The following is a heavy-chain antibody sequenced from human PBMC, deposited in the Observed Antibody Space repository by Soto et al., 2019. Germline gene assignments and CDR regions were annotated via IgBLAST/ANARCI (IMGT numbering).Heavy chain of an antibody. CDR3: ARLRIATNNYKWFDP. Sequence: LSRTCSVSGASLNSGNYYWSWIRQVPGKGLEWIGHIYVTGAVDYNPSLRDRITISQDTSERQFSLNLRLVTAADTAVYYCARLRIATNNYKWFDPWGQGTLVTVSS. CDR2: IYVTGAV. D-gene: IGHD2-21*01. V-gene: IGHV4-31*03. CDR1: GASLNSGNYY. J-gene: IGHJ5*02.